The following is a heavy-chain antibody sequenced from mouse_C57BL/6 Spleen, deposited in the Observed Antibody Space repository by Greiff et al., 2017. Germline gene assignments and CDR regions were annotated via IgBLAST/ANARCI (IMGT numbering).Heavy chain of an antibody. CDR1: GYTFTSYG. D-gene: IGHD2-4*01. Sequence: VQLVESGAELARPGASVKLSCKASGYTFTSYGISWVKQRTGQGLEWIGEIYPRSGNTYYNEKFKGKATLTADKSSSTAYMELRSLTSEDSAVYFCARKVFYYDYDGYFDDWGQGTTLTVSS. J-gene: IGHJ2*01. CDR2: IYPRSGNT. CDR3: ARKVFYYDYDGYFDD. V-gene: IGHV1-81*01.